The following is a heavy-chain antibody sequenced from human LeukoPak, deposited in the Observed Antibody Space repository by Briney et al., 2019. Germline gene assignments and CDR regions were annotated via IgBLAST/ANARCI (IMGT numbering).Heavy chain of an antibody. CDR2: IIPIFGTA. J-gene: IGHJ3*02. V-gene: IGHV1-69*13. CDR3: ARATTVFGVVIHLNVFDI. Sequence: SVKVSCKASGGTFSSYAIGWVRQAPGQGLEWMGGIIPIFGTANYAQKFQGRVTITADESTSTAYMELRGLRSDDTAVYYCARATTVFGVVIHLNVFDIWGQGTMVTVSS. D-gene: IGHD3-3*01. CDR1: GGTFSSYA.